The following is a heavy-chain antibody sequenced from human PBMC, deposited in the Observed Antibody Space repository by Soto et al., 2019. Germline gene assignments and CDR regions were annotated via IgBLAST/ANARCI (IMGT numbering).Heavy chain of an antibody. CDR2: IIPFFDTA. J-gene: IGHJ6*02. CDR3: ARHDCISSSCYYYYYYVMDV. CDR1: GDTFSSYA. D-gene: IGHD2-2*01. Sequence: SVKVSCKASGDTFSSYAISWVRQAPGQGLEWMGGIIPFFDTANYAQQFQGRVTITADESTSTAYMELSSLRSEDTAVYYCARHDCISSSCYYYYYYVMDVWGQETTVTVSS. V-gene: IGHV1-69*13.